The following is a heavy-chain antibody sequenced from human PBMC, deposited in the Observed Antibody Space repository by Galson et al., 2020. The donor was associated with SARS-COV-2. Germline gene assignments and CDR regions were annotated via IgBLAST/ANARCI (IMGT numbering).Heavy chain of an antibody. J-gene: IGHJ1*01. CDR3: AREAYGDYGIHEYFQH. CDR1: GGTFSSYA. V-gene: IGHV1-69*13. Sequence: SVKVSCKASGGTFSSYAISWVRQAPGQGLEWMGGIIPIFGTANYAQKFQGRVTITADESTSTAYMELSSLRSEDTAVYYCAREAYGDYGIHEYFQHWGQGTLVTVSS. CDR2: IIPIFGTA. D-gene: IGHD4-17*01.